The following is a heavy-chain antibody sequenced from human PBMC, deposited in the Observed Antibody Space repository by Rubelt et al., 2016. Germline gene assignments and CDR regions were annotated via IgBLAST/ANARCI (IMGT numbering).Heavy chain of an antibody. V-gene: IGHV3-49*04. CDR3: TTDLEPFDY. D-gene: IGHD1-1*01. Sequence: LVESGGGLVQPGRSLRLSCTASGFTFGDYAMSWVRQAPGKGLEWVGFIRSKAYGGTTEFAASVNGRFSVSRDDSRGIAQLQMNSLNTEDTAVYYCTTDLEPFDYWGQGTLVTVAS. J-gene: IGHJ4*02. CDR1: GFTFGDYA. CDR2: IRSKAYGGTT.